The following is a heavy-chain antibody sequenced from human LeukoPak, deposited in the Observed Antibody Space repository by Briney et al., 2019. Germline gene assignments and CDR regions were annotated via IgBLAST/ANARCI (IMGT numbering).Heavy chain of an antibody. CDR3: ARDHSSSSEDY. CDR1: GGSVSSSSYY. J-gene: IGHJ4*02. D-gene: IGHD6-13*01. V-gene: IGHV4-61*01. CDR2: IYYSGST. Sequence: PSETLSLTCTVSGGSVSSSSYYWSWIRQPPGKGLEWIGYIYYSGSTNYNPSLKSRVTISVETSKNQFSLKLNSVTAADTAVYYCARDHSSSSEDYWGQGTLVTVSS.